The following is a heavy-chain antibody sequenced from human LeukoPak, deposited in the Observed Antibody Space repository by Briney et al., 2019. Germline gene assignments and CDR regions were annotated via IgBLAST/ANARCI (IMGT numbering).Heavy chain of an antibody. CDR1: GDSITSTSYY. J-gene: IGHJ4*02. CDR2: IYYTGGT. Sequence: PSETLSLTCSVSGDSITSTSYYWAWIRQPPEKGLEWIGSIYYTGGTHYSPSLKSRITMSVDTSKNQFSLKLNSMTAADTAVYYCAIHTIASDGARLFDYWGRGTLVTVSS. V-gene: IGHV4-39*01. CDR3: AIHTIASDGARLFDY. D-gene: IGHD4-17*01.